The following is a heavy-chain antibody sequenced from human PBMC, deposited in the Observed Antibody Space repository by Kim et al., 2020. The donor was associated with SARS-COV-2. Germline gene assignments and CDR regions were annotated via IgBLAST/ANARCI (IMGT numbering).Heavy chain of an antibody. D-gene: IGHD5-12*01. CDR2: INPNSGGT. Sequence: ASVKVSCKASGYTFTGYYMHWVRQAPGQGLEWMGRINPNSGGTNYAQKFQGRVTMTRDTSISTAYMELSRLRSDDTAVYYCARGKSGYDCYYYYYMDVWGKGTTVTVSS. J-gene: IGHJ6*03. V-gene: IGHV1-2*06. CDR3: ARGKSGYDCYYYYYMDV. CDR1: GYTFTGYY.